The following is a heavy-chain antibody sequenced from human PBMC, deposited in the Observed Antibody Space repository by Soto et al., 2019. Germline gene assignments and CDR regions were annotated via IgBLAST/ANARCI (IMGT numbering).Heavy chain of an antibody. V-gene: IGHV4-30-4*01. CDR1: GGSISSADYY. CDR2: IYYSGST. Sequence: QVQLQESGPGLVKPSQTLSLTCTVSGGSISSADYYWSWIRQPPGKGLEWIGYIYYSGSTYYNPSLKRRVTISVDTSKNQFSLKLSSVTAADTAVYYCARRKGGYYYYYGMDVWGQGTTVTVSS. CDR3: ARRKGGYYYYYGMDV. D-gene: IGHD2-15*01. J-gene: IGHJ6*02.